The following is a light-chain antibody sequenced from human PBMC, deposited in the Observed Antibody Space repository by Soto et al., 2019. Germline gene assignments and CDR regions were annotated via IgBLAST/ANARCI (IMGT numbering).Light chain of an antibody. CDR1: QSIGKW. Sequence: DIQMTQSPATLSASAGDRVTITCRASQSIGKWLAWYQQKPGRAPKLLIYDASSFQSGVSSRFSGSGSGAEFTLTISSLQPDEIATYYCQQYNIYPWTFGQGTKVDNK. V-gene: IGKV1-5*01. J-gene: IGKJ1*01. CDR3: QQYNIYPWT. CDR2: DAS.